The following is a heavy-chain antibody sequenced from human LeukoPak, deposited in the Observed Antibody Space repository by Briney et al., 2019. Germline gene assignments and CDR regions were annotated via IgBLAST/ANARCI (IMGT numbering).Heavy chain of an antibody. CDR2: INHSGST. CDR1: GGSFSGYY. V-gene: IGHV4-34*01. J-gene: IGHJ4*02. CDR3: ARVTGYMTEDYFDY. D-gene: IGHD6-13*01. Sequence: SETLSLTCAVYGGSFSGYYRSWIRQPPGKGLEWIGEINHSGSTNYNPSLKSRVTISVDTSKNQFSLKLSSVTAADTAVYYCARVTGYMTEDYFDYWGQGTLITVSS.